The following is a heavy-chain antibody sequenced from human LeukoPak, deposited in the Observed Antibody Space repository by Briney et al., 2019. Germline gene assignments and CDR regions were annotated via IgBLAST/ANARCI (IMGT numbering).Heavy chain of an antibody. D-gene: IGHD6-13*01. CDR3: ARTLGGVAAAGTFDY. Sequence: SETLSLTCSVSGYAISSGYFWGWIRQPPGKGLEWIGTIYHSGSTYYNPSLKSRVTISVDTSKNQFSLKLSSVTAADTAVYYCARTLGGVAAAGTFDYWGQGTLVTVS. CDR1: GYAISSGYF. V-gene: IGHV4-38-2*02. J-gene: IGHJ4*02. CDR2: IYHSGST.